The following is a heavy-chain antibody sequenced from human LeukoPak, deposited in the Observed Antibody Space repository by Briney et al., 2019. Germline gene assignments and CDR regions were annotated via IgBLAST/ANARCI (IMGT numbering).Heavy chain of an antibody. CDR1: GGSISSYY. CDR3: AREVWSSSCYGY. V-gene: IGHV4-59*01. Sequence: PSETLSLTCTVSGGSISSYYWSWIGQPPGKGLEWIGYIYYSGSTNYNPSLKSRVTISVDTSKNQFSLKLSSVTAADTAVYYCAREVWSSSCYGYWGQGTLVTVSS. J-gene: IGHJ4*02. D-gene: IGHD6-13*01. CDR2: IYYSGST.